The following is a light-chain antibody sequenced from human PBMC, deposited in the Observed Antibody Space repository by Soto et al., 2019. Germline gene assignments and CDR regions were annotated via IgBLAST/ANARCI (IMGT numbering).Light chain of an antibody. CDR3: QQYGRSPRT. J-gene: IGKJ1*01. V-gene: IGKV3D-20*01. Sequence: EMGLRPGPATVSLSRWEGGSLGCGASQSVGNYLAWYQQKPGQAPRLLIYDASSRASGIPARFRGSGSGPAFTLSFSRLAIEDFALYSCQQYGRSPRTLAQGTKVDI. CDR1: QSVGNY. CDR2: DAS.